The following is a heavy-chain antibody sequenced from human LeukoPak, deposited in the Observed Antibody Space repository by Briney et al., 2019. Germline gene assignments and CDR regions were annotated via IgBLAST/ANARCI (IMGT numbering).Heavy chain of an antibody. Sequence: SETLSLTCTVAGGSISSSSYYWGWIRQPPGKGLEWIGYIYYSGSTNYNPSLKSRVTISVDTSKNQFSLKLSSVTAADTAVYYCARCATVTPPDYWGQGTLVTVSS. V-gene: IGHV4-61*05. CDR2: IYYSGST. J-gene: IGHJ4*02. CDR1: GGSISSSSYY. CDR3: ARCATVTPPDY. D-gene: IGHD4-11*01.